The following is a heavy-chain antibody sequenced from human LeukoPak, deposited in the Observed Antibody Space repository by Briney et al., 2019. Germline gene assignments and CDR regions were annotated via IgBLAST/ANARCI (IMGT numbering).Heavy chain of an antibody. D-gene: IGHD6-19*01. CDR1: GGTFSSYA. Sequence: ASVKVSCKASGGTFSSYAISWVRQAPGQGLEWMGWINPNSGGTNYAQKFQGRVTMTRDTSISTAYMELSRLTSDDTAVYYCARDSSGWYRWFDLWGQGTLVTVSS. CDR3: ARDSSGWYRWFDL. J-gene: IGHJ5*02. CDR2: INPNSGGT. V-gene: IGHV1-2*02.